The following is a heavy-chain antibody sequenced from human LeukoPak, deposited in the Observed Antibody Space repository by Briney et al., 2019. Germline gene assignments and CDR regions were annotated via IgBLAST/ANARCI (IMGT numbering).Heavy chain of an antibody. CDR1: GGSFSGYR. J-gene: IGHJ4*02. CDR2: IDHSGST. Sequence: PSETLSLTCAVYGGSFSGYRWSWIRQPPGKGLEWIVEIDHSGSTNYNPSLKSRLTISVDTSKNQFSLRLSSLTAADTAVYYCARGGSGYSYGELDYWGQGALVNVSS. D-gene: IGHD5-18*01. V-gene: IGHV4-34*01. CDR3: ARGGSGYSYGELDY.